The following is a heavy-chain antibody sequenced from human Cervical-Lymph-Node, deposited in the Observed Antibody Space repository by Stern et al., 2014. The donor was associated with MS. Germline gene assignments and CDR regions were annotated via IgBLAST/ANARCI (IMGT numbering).Heavy chain of an antibody. CDR1: GGAINNYY. Sequence: QLQLQESGPGLVKPSETLSLTCSVSGGAINNYYWSWIRQPAGKGLEWIGRVFSSGSTTYNPSLKSRVTMSVDTSKNQITLNLSSVTAADTAVYYCTRDQVGGYYGLYYFGYWGQGALVTVSS. J-gene: IGHJ4*02. V-gene: IGHV4-4*07. CDR2: VFSSGST. CDR3: TRDQVGGYYGLYYFGY. D-gene: IGHD3-22*01.